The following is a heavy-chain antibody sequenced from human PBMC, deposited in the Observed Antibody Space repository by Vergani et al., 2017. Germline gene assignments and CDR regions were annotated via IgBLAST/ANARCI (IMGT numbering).Heavy chain of an antibody. CDR1: GYTFTGYY. Sequence: QVQLVQSGAEVKKPGASVKVSCKASGYTFTGYYMHWVRQAPGQGLEWMGWINPNSGGTNYAQKFQGRVTMTRDTSTSTVYMELSSLRSEDTAVYYCARERIAAVDYYYYGMDVWGQGTTVTVSS. CDR2: INPNSGGT. CDR3: ARERIAAVDYYYYGMDV. D-gene: IGHD6-13*01. V-gene: IGHV1-2*02. J-gene: IGHJ6*02.